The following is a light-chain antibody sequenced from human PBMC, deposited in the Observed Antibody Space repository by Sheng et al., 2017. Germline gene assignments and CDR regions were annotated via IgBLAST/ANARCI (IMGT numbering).Light chain of an antibody. CDR1: QSVRNS. CDR3: QQFGSSPMYS. Sequence: EIVLTQSPPTLSMSPGERVTLSCRASQSVRNSLAWYQQKVGQAPRLLIYDASNRATGVPARFNGSGTGTDFTLTISRLEPEDFAVYYCQQFGSSPMYSFGQGTKLEI. CDR2: DAS. J-gene: IGKJ2*03. V-gene: IGKV3-11*01.